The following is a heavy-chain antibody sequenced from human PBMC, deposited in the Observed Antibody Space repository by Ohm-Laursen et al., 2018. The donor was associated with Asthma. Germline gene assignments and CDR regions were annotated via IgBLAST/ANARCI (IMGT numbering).Heavy chain of an antibody. D-gene: IGHD4-11*01. J-gene: IGHJ4*02. Sequence: SVKVSCKASGYTFSNFGINWVRQAPGQGLEWMGIINPSGGSTSYAQKFQGRVTMTRDTSTSTVYMELSSLRSEDTAVYYCARDPDYSNYVSGDDYWGQGTLVTVSS. CDR3: ARDPDYSNYVSGDDY. V-gene: IGHV1-46*03. CDR1: GYTFSNFG. CDR2: INPSGGST.